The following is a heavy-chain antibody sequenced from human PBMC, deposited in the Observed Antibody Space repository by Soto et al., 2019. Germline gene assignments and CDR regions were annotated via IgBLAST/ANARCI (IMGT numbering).Heavy chain of an antibody. CDR3: ARDGGYCSSTSCHDYYYYYYYGMDV. CDR2: INAGNGNT. Sequence: ASVKVSCKASGYTFTSYAMHWVRQAPGQRREWMGWINAGNGNTKYSQKFQGRVTITRDTSASTAYMELSSLRSEDTAVYYCARDGGYCSSTSCHDYYYYYYYGMDVWGQGXTVTV. J-gene: IGHJ6*02. D-gene: IGHD2-2*01. V-gene: IGHV1-3*01. CDR1: GYTFTSYA.